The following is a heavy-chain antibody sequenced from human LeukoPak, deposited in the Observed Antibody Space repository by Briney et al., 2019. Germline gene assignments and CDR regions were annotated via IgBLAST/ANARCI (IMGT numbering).Heavy chain of an antibody. V-gene: IGHV4-59*01. D-gene: IGHD1-26*01. J-gene: IGHJ6*02. CDR3: AREELYYGMDV. CDR1: GGSFSGYY. Sequence: PSETLSLTCAVYGGSFSGYYWSWIRQPPGKGLEWIGYIYYSGSTNYNPSLKSRVTISVDTSKNQFSLKLSSVTAADTAVYYCAREELYYGMDVWGQGTTVTVSS. CDR2: IYYSGST.